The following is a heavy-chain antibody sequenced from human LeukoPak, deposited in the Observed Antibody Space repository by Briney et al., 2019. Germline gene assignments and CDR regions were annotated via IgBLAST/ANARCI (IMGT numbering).Heavy chain of an antibody. CDR2: ISSSSSYI. CDR1: GFTFSSYS. J-gene: IGHJ4*02. V-gene: IGHV3-21*01. Sequence: GGSLRLSCAASGFTFSSYSMNWVRQAPGEGLEWVSSISSSSSYIYYADSVKGRFTISRDNAKNSLYLQMNSLRAEDTAVYYCARNYGSGDDYYFDYWGQGTLVTVSS. CDR3: ARNYGSGDDYYFDY. D-gene: IGHD3-10*01.